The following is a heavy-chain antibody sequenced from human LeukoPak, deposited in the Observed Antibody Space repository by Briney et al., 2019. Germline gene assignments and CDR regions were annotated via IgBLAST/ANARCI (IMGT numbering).Heavy chain of an antibody. D-gene: IGHD1-1*01. CDR3: AREGNWNGPGYFDY. CDR2: IYYSGST. J-gene: IGHJ4*02. V-gene: IGHV4-59*01. Sequence: SETLSLTCTVSGGSISSYYWSWIRQPPGKGLEWIGYIYYSGSTNYSPSLKGRVTISVDTSKNQFSLKLSSVTAADTAVYYCAREGNWNGPGYFDYWGQGTLVTVSS. CDR1: GGSISSYY.